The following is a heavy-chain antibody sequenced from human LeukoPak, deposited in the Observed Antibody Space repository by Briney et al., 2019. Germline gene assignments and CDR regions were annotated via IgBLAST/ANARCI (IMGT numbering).Heavy chain of an antibody. D-gene: IGHD6-19*01. J-gene: IGHJ5*02. CDR1: GYTFTNHW. V-gene: IGHV1-46*01. CDR2: INPSVGTT. CDR3: ARDSSRDSAWWFDP. Sequence: ASVKVSCKASGYTFTNHWVHWVRQAPGPGLEGMGVINPSVGTTVYAQKFQGRVTMTRDTSTSTIYMELSSLRSEDTAIYYCARDSSRDSAWWFDPWGQGTLVTVSS.